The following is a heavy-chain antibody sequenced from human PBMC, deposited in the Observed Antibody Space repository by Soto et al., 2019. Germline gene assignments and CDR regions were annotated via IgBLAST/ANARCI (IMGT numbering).Heavy chain of an antibody. V-gene: IGHV4-59*01. CDR2: IYYSGTT. Sequence: SETLCLTCTVSGGSISNFYWSWIRQPPGKGLEWIGYIYYSGTTSYNPSLNSRVTISVDTSKNQFSLKLNSVTAADTAVYYCARESYYGSGATVVGYWGLGTLVTVSS. J-gene: IGHJ4*02. CDR3: ARESYYGSGATVVGY. D-gene: IGHD3-10*01. CDR1: GGSISNFY.